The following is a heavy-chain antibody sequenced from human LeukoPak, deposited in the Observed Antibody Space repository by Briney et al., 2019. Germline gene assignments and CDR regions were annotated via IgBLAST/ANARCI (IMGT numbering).Heavy chain of an antibody. CDR1: GFTFDDYG. CDR3: ARGANYDFWSGLNY. J-gene: IGHJ4*02. V-gene: IGHV3-20*01. Sequence: GGSLRLSCAASGFTFDDYGMSWVRQAPGKGLEWVSGINWNGGSTGYADSVKGRFTISRDNAKNSLYLQMNSLRAEDTALYHCARGANYDFWSGLNYWGQGTLVTVSS. CDR2: INWNGGST. D-gene: IGHD3-3*01.